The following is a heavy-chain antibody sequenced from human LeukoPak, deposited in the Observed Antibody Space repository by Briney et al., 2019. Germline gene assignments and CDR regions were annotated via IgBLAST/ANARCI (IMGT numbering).Heavy chain of an antibody. D-gene: IGHD4-23*01. Sequence: ASVKVSCKASGYTFTSYYMHWVRQAPGQGLEWMGIINPSGGSTSYAQKFQGRVTMTRDTFTSTVYMELSSLRSEDTAVYYCASATVVNRDAFDIWGQGTMVTVSS. CDR3: ASATVVNRDAFDI. CDR2: INPSGGST. V-gene: IGHV1-46*03. CDR1: GYTFTSYY. J-gene: IGHJ3*02.